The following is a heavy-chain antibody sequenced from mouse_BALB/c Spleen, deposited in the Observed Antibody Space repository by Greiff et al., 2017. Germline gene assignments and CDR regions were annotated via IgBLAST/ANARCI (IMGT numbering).Heavy chain of an antibody. J-gene: IGHJ3*01. CDR2: ILPGSGST. V-gene: IGHV1-9*01. CDR3: ARRGYDGPWFAY. CDR1: GYTFSSYW. Sequence: QVQLQQSGAELMKPGASVKISCKATGYTFSSYWIEWVKQRPGHGLEWIGEILPGSGSTNYNEKFKGKATFTADTSSNTAYMQLSSLTSEDSAVYYCARRGYDGPWFAYWGQGTLVTVSA. D-gene: IGHD2-2*01.